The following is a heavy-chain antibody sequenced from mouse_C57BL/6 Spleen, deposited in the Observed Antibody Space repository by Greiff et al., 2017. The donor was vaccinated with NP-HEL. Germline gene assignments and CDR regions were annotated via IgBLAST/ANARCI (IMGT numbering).Heavy chain of an antibody. CDR3: ARFLTFFDY. J-gene: IGHJ2*01. CDR1: GYTFTDYY. Sequence: EVQLQQSGPELVKPGASVKISCKASGYTFTDYYMNWVKQSHGKSLEWIGDINPNNGGTSYNQKFKGKATLTVDKSSSTAYMELRSLTSEDSAVYYCARFLTFFDYWGQGTTLTVSS. CDR2: INPNNGGT. D-gene: IGHD4-1*01. V-gene: IGHV1-26*01.